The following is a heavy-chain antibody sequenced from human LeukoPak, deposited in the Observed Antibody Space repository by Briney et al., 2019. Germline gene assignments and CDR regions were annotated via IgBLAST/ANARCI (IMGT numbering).Heavy chain of an antibody. J-gene: IGHJ4*02. Sequence: AAVTLSYKVSAYAFTVYYMHWVRQAPGQGLEWMGWINPNSGGTNYAQKFQGRVTMTRDTSISTAYMELSRLRSDDTAVYYCALFVDQVWGQGTLVSVSS. D-gene: IGHD3-10*02. CDR3: ALFVDQV. V-gene: IGHV1-2*02. CDR1: AYAFTVYY. CDR2: INPNSGGT.